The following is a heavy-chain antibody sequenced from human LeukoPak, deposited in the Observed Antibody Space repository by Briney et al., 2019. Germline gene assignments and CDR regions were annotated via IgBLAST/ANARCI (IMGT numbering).Heavy chain of an antibody. J-gene: IGHJ4*01. Sequence: GGSLRLSCAVSGLTFSSYWMNWVRQAPGKGLEWVASIRQDGGEKSYVDSVKGRFTISRDNIKNSLYLQINSLRAEDTAVYYCARDGTAAGLYFDLWGQGTLVTVSS. CDR3: ARDGTAAGLYFDL. CDR1: GLTFSSYW. V-gene: IGHV3-7*01. D-gene: IGHD6-13*01. CDR2: IRQDGGEK.